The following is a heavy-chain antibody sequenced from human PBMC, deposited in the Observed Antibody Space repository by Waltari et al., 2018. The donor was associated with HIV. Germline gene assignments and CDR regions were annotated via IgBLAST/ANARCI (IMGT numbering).Heavy chain of an antibody. CDR3: ARAYYDFWSGTGSSGNWFDP. CDR2: IYTSGST. D-gene: IGHD3-3*01. Sequence: QVQLQESGPGLVKPSQTLSLTCTVSGCSISSGSYHWSWIRQPAGKGLELIGRIYTSGSTNYNPSLKSRVTISVDTSKNQFSLKLRSVTAADTAVYYCARAYYDFWSGTGSSGNWFDPWGQGTLVTVSS. V-gene: IGHV4-61*02. J-gene: IGHJ5*02. CDR1: GCSISSGSYH.